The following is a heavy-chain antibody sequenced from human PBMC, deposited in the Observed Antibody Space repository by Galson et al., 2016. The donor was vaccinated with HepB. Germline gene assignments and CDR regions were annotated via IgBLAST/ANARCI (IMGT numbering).Heavy chain of an antibody. V-gene: IGHV3-23*01. CDR2: LSASGATT. J-gene: IGHJ4*02. D-gene: IGHD6-19*01. Sequence: SLRLSCAASTFTFGTYAMSWVRQAPGKGLEWVSLLSASGATTHYADSVKGRFTVSRDIFKTTLYLQMNSLRAEDTALYYCAKVPYNSAWYAGFDDWGLGTLVTVSS. CDR1: TFTFGTYA. CDR3: AKVPYNSAWYAGFDD.